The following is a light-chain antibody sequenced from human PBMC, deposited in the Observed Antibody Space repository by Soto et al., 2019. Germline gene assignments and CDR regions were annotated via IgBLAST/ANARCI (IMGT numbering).Light chain of an antibody. CDR1: QSVSRNY. Sequence: EIALTQSPGTLSLSPGEGATLSCRASQSVSRNYLAWSQKKPGQDTRLRSYTASRRDTGIPDRGSGRGSGTDCTLTISRLETEDSAVYYCQQYRRAPITFGQGTRLEIK. CDR3: QQYRRAPIT. V-gene: IGKV3-20*01. CDR2: TAS. J-gene: IGKJ5*01.